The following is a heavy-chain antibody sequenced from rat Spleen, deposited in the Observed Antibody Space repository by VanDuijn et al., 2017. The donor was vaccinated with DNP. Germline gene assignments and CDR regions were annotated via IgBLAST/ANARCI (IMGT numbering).Heavy chain of an antibody. CDR3: ARRGDGYKYFDY. J-gene: IGHJ2*01. CDR1: GFTFSDYS. CDR2: ISFGGGNT. Sequence: EVQLVESGGGLVQPGRSLKLSCTASGFTFSDYSIAWVRQAPTKGLEWVASISFGGGNTYYRDSVKGRFTISRDNAENTQYLQMDSLRSEDTATYYCARRGDGYKYFDYWGQGVMVTVSS. V-gene: IGHV5S13*01. D-gene: IGHD4-1*01.